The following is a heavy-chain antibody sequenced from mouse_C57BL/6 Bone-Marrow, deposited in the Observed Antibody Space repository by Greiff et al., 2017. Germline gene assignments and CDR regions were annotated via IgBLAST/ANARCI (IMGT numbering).Heavy chain of an antibody. J-gene: IGHJ4*01. CDR2: IDPSDSYT. D-gene: IGHD2-12*01. CDR1: GYTFTSYW. CDR3: ARWGVLRRYAMDY. V-gene: IGHV1-69*01. Sequence: QVQLQQPVAELVMPGASVKLSCKASGYTFTSYWMHWVKQRPGQGLEWIGEIDPSDSYTNYNQKFKGKSTLTVDKSSSTAYMQLSSLTSEDSAVYYCARWGVLRRYAMDYWGQGTSVTVSS.